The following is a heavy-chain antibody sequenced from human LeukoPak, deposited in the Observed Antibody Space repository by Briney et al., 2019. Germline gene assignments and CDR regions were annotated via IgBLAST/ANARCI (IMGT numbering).Heavy chain of an antibody. J-gene: IGHJ4*02. V-gene: IGHV4-39*01. CDR1: GGSISSSNYY. CDR2: IYYSGST. CDR3: ARHVFTGASYYFDY. Sequence: SETLSLTCAVSGGSISSSNYYWGWIRQPPGKGLEWIGSIYYSGSTYYNPSLESRVTISVDTSKNQFSLKLSSVTAADTAVYYCARHVFTGASYYFDYWGQGILVTVSS. D-gene: IGHD1-1*01.